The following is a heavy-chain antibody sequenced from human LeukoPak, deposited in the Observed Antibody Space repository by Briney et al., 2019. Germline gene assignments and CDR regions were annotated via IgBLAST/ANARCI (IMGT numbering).Heavy chain of an antibody. CDR2: ISGDGGST. Sequence: GGSLRLSCAASGLIFDDYAMHWVRQAPGKGLEWVSLISGDGGSTYYADSVKGRFTISRDNTKNSLYPQMSSLSTEDTALYYCAKDIGYSFGYYYFYSMDVWGQGTTVTVSS. V-gene: IGHV3-43*02. CDR1: GLIFDDYA. CDR3: AKDIGYSFGYYYFYSMDV. J-gene: IGHJ6*02. D-gene: IGHD5-18*01.